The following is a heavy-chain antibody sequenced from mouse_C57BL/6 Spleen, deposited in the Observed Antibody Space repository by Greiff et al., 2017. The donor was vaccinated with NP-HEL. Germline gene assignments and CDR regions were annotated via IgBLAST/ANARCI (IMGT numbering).Heavy chain of an antibody. CDR3: TRSDYYGDY. V-gene: IGHV1-15*01. CDR2: IDPETGGT. D-gene: IGHD1-1*01. Sequence: QVQLQQSGPELVRPGASVTLSCKASGYTFTDYEMHWVKQTPVHGLEWIGAIDPETGGTAYNQKFKGKAILTADKSSSTAYMELRSLTSEDSAVYYCTRSDYYGDYWGQGTTLTVSS. J-gene: IGHJ2*01. CDR1: GYTFTDYE.